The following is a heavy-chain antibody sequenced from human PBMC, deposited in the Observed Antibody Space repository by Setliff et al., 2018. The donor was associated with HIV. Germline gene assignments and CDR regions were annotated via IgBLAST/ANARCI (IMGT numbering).Heavy chain of an antibody. Sequence: GASVKVSCKASGYTFIGNYIHWVRQAPGQGLEWVGWFDPNSGGTNFAQKFQGRVTLTRDTSINTAYMELSRLRSDDTAVYYCARGWAAYDSTGMTPYWGQGTQVTVSS. V-gene: IGHV1-2*02. D-gene: IGHD3-22*01. CDR2: FDPNSGGT. J-gene: IGHJ4*02. CDR1: GYTFIGNY. CDR3: ARGWAAYDSTGMTPY.